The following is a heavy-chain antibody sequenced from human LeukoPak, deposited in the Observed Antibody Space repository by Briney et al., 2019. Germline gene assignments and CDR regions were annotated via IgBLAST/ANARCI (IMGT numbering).Heavy chain of an antibody. CDR1: GGSISSSSYY. D-gene: IGHD3-10*01. J-gene: IGHJ5*02. Sequence: SETLSLTCTVSGGSISSSSYYWAWIRQPPGRGLEWIGSIFYSGETYYNSYLKSRVTISVDTSENQFSLRMNSVTAADTAVYYCARTYYYGSGRADPWGQGTLVTVSS. CDR2: IFYSGET. V-gene: IGHV4-39*01. CDR3: ARTYYYGSGRADP.